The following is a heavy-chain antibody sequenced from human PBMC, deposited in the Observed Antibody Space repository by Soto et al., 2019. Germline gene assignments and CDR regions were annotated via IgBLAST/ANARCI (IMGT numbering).Heavy chain of an antibody. CDR1: GFTVSSNY. D-gene: IGHD3-3*01. V-gene: IGHV3-66*04. CDR3: ASQSGISPFDP. Sequence: GGSLRLSCAASGFTVSSNYMSCVRQAPGKGLEWVSVIYSGGSTYYADSVKGRFTISRDNSKNTLYLQMNSLRAEDTAVYYCASQSGISPFDPWGQGTLVPVSS. CDR2: IYSGGST. J-gene: IGHJ5*02.